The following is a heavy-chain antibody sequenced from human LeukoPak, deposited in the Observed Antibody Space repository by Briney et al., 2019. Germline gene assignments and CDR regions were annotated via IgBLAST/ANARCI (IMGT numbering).Heavy chain of an antibody. CDR3: ARDRRAVAGTFLFDY. V-gene: IGHV1-18*01. Sequence: ASVKVSCKASGYTFTSYGISWVRQAPGQGLAWMGWISAYNGNTNYAQKLQGRVTMTTDTSTSTAYMELRSLRSDDTAVYYCARDRRAVAGTFLFDYWGQGTLVTVSS. CDR1: GYTFTSYG. J-gene: IGHJ4*02. CDR2: ISAYNGNT. D-gene: IGHD6-19*01.